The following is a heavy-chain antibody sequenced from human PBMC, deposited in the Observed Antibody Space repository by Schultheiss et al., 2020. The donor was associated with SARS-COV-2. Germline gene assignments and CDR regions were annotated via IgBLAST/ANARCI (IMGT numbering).Heavy chain of an antibody. J-gene: IGHJ6*02. V-gene: IGHV1-18*01. CDR3: ARAPLIAVAGIYYYYGMDV. CDR2: ISGYNGNT. D-gene: IGHD6-19*01. Sequence: GESLKISCKASGYTFSIYGIIWVRQAPGQGLEWMGWISGYNGNTNYAQNFQDRVTITADESTSTAYMELSSLRSEDTAVYYCARAPLIAVAGIYYYYGMDVWGQGTTVTVSS. CDR1: GYTFSIYG.